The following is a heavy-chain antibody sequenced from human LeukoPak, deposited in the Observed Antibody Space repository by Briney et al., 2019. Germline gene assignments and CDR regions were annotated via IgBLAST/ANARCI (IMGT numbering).Heavy chain of an antibody. D-gene: IGHD4-11*01. Sequence: GGSLRLSCAASGFTFSSYAMSWVRQAPGKGLEWVSAISGSGGSTYYADSVKGRFTISRDNSKNTLYLQMNSLRAEDTAVYYCAKGSGKMTTVTTDYWGQGTLVTVSS. J-gene: IGHJ4*02. V-gene: IGHV3-23*01. CDR2: ISGSGGST. CDR3: AKGSGKMTTVTTDY. CDR1: GFTFSSYA.